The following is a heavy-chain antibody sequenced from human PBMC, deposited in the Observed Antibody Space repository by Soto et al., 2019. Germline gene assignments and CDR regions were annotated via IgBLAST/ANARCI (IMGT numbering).Heavy chain of an antibody. D-gene: IGHD3-16*01. J-gene: IGHJ4*02. CDR1: GGSISSSY. Sequence: QVQLQESGPGLVKPSEILSLTCTVSGGSISSSYWNWIRQPPGKGLEWIGYIHYSGNTKYNPSLKSRVTISIDTSKNQFSLKLISVTAADTAVYYCAGASRLGFPDYWGQGTLVTVSS. CDR3: AGASRLGFPDY. V-gene: IGHV4-59*01. CDR2: IHYSGNT.